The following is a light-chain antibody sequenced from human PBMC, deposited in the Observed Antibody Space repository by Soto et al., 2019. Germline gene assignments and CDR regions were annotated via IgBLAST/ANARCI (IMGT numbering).Light chain of an antibody. V-gene: IGKV3-15*01. CDR3: QQYNNWPPWT. CDR2: GAS. J-gene: IGKJ1*01. Sequence: EIVMTQSHATLSVSPGESATLSCRASQSVSSNLAWYQQKPGQAPSLLIYGASIRATGIPARFSGSGSGTDFTLTISSLQSEDFAVYYCQQYNNWPPWTFGPGTKVAIK. CDR1: QSVSSN.